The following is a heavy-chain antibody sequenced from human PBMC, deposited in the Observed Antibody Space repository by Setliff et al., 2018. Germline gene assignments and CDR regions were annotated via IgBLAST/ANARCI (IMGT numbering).Heavy chain of an antibody. D-gene: IGHD1-1*01. Sequence: PSETLSLTCGVYGGSFSGYYWSWIRQPPGKGLEWIGEINHSGSTNYNPSLNSRVTMSVDTSKNQFSLKVRSVTAADTAVYYCARESELEPLLNYWGQGTQVTVSS. V-gene: IGHV4-34*01. CDR2: INHSGST. J-gene: IGHJ4*02. CDR3: ARESELEPLLNY. CDR1: GGSFSGYY.